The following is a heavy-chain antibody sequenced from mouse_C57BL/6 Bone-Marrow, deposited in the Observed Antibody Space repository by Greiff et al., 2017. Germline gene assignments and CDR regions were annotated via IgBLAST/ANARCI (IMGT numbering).Heavy chain of an antibody. J-gene: IGHJ2*01. CDR1: GFNIKNTY. V-gene: IGHV14-3*01. Sequence: EVQLQQSVAELVRPGASVKLSCTASGFNIKNTYMHWVKQRPEQGLEWIGRIDPANGNTKYAPKFQGKATITADTSSNTAYLQLSSLTSEDTAIYYGARSHYYGSSPFDYWGQGTTLTVSS. D-gene: IGHD1-1*01. CDR2: IDPANGNT. CDR3: ARSHYYGSSPFDY.